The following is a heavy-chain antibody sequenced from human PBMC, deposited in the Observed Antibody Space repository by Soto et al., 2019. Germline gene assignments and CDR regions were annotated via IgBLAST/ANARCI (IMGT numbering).Heavy chain of an antibody. Sequence: GASVKVSCKASGGTFSSYAISWVRQAPGQGLEWMGGIIPIFGTANYAQKFQGRVTITADESTSTAYMELSSLRSEDTAVYYCAREFNITMVRGGYRMDVWGQGTTVTVSS. CDR3: AREFNITMVRGGYRMDV. D-gene: IGHD3-10*01. V-gene: IGHV1-69*13. CDR1: GGTFSSYA. CDR2: IIPIFGTA. J-gene: IGHJ6*02.